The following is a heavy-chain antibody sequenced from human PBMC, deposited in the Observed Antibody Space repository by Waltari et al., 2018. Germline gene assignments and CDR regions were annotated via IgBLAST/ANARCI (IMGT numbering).Heavy chain of an antibody. D-gene: IGHD3-22*01. J-gene: IGHJ3*01. CDR1: GVTSTNA. CDR2: IVPIFGTP. V-gene: IGHV1-69*12. CDR3: ARDYYDSSGWL. Sequence: QVQVLQSGTEVKRPGSSVKVSCTASGVTSTNAFTWVRQVPGQGLEYVGGIVPIFGTPNYAQRLRGRVTITADGSTSTLELASLTSEDTAIYYCARDYYDSSGWLWGQGTMVTVS.